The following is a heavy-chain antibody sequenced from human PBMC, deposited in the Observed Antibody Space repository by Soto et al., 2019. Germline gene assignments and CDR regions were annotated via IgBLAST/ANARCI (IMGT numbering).Heavy chain of an antibody. V-gene: IGHV3-7*01. Sequence: PGASLRLSCAASGFSFSDSWMDWVRQAPGKGPEWVANIKEDGSEKNYVDSVKGRFTISRDNAKNSLYLQMNSLRAEDTAVYYCASLGRHGWGQGTTVTVSS. J-gene: IGHJ6*02. D-gene: IGHD3-16*01. CDR2: IKEDGSEK. CDR1: GFSFSDSW. CDR3: ASLGRHG.